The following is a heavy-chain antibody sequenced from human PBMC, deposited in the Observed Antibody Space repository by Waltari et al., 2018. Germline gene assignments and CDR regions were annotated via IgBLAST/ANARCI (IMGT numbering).Heavy chain of an antibody. CDR2: IRGTVSAI. Sequence: EVQLVESGGTLVQPGGSLRLSCAASGFIFNSYEMIWVRQAPGKGLEWFYYIRGTVSAIYYGDSVKGRFTVSRDNAKNSVFLQMNSLRAEDTAVYYCARETKLADWGQGTLVTVSS. V-gene: IGHV3-48*03. CDR3: ARETKLAD. D-gene: IGHD6-13*01. CDR1: GFIFNSYE. J-gene: IGHJ4*02.